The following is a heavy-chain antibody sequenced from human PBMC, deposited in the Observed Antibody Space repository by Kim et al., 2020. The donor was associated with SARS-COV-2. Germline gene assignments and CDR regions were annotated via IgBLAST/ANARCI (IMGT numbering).Heavy chain of an antibody. V-gene: IGHV1-46*01. Sequence: ASVKVSCKASGYTFTSYYMHWVRQAPGQGLEWMGIINPSGGSTSYAQKFQGRVTMTRDTSTSTVYMELSSLRSEDTAVYYCAALYPLAGGMDVWGQGTTVTVSS. CDR2: INPSGGST. CDR3: AALYPLAGGMDV. D-gene: IGHD3-3*02. CDR1: GYTFTSYY. J-gene: IGHJ6*02.